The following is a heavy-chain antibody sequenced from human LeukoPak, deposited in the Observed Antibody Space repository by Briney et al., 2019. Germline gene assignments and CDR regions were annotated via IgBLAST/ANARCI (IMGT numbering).Heavy chain of an antibody. CDR3: ARDIVVAVAVHRDDY. Sequence: PSETLSLTCTVSGGSISSSSYYWGWIRQPPGKGLEWIGSIYYSGSTYYNPSLKSRVTISVDTSKNQFSLKLSSMTAADTAVYYCARDIVVAVAVHRDDYWGQGTLVTVSS. D-gene: IGHD6-19*01. J-gene: IGHJ4*02. V-gene: IGHV4-39*02. CDR2: IYYSGST. CDR1: GGSISSSSYY.